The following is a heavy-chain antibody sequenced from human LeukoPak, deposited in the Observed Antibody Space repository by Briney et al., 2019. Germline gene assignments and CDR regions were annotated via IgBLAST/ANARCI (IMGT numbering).Heavy chain of an antibody. V-gene: IGHV3-23*01. Sequence: GGSLRLSCAASGFTFSSYAMSWVRQAPGKGLEWVSAISGNGASTYYADSVKGRFTISRDNSKNTLYLQMDSLRAEDTAVYYCAKGLYSSSSHWGQGTLVTVSS. CDR3: AKGLYSSSSH. CDR1: GFTFSSYA. CDR2: ISGNGAST. D-gene: IGHD6-13*01. J-gene: IGHJ4*02.